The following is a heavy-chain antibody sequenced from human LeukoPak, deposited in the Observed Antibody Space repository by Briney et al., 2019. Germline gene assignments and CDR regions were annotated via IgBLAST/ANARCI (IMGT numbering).Heavy chain of an antibody. D-gene: IGHD4-23*01. CDR3: ARVGSNYGGNSYAFDI. V-gene: IGHV3-7*01. Sequence: GGSLRLSCAASGFTFSSYWMSWVRQAPGKGLEWVANIKQHGSEKYYVDSVKGRFTISRDNAENSLYLQMNSLRAEDTAVYYCARVGSNYGGNSYAFDIWGQGTMVTVSS. CDR2: IKQHGSEK. CDR1: GFTFSSYW. J-gene: IGHJ3*02.